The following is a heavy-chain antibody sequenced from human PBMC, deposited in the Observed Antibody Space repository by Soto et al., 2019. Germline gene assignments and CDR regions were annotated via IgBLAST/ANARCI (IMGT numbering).Heavy chain of an antibody. CDR2: INPNSGGT. Sequence: ASVKVSCKASGYTFTGYYMHWVRQAPGQGLEWMGWINPNSGGTNYAQKFQGWVTMTRDTSISTAYMELSSLRSEDTAVYYCARGQSSSWYIDSYYYGMDVWGQGTTVTVSS. V-gene: IGHV1-2*04. J-gene: IGHJ6*02. CDR3: ARGQSSSWYIDSYYYGMDV. D-gene: IGHD6-13*01. CDR1: GYTFTGYY.